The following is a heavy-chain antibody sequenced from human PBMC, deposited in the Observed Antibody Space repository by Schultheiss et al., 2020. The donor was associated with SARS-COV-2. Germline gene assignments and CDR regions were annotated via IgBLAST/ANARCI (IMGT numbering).Heavy chain of an antibody. CDR2: IDPSDSYT. V-gene: IGHV5-10-1*01. D-gene: IGHD1-26*01. CDR1: GYSFTSYW. CDR3: ARSGLGGSYYYYGMDV. Sequence: GESLKISCKGSGYSFTSYWISWVRQMPGKGLEWMGRIDPSDSYTNYSPSFQGHVTISADKSISTAYLQWSSLKASDTAMYYCARSGLGGSYYYYGMDVWGQGTTVTVSS. J-gene: IGHJ6*02.